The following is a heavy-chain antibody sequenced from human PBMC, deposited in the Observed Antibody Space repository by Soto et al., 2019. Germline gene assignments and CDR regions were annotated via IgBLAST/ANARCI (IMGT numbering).Heavy chain of an antibody. CDR3: ARYNFRRGYCSGGSCYSSYYYYGMDV. Sequence: ASVKVSCKASGYTFTSYYMHWVRQAPGQGLEWMGKINPSGGSTSYAQKYQGRVNMTRDTSTSTVYMELSSLRSEDTAVYYCARYNFRRGYCSGGSCYSSYYYYGMDVWGQGTTVTVSS. D-gene: IGHD2-15*01. V-gene: IGHV1-46*01. J-gene: IGHJ6*02. CDR1: GYTFTSYY. CDR2: INPSGGST.